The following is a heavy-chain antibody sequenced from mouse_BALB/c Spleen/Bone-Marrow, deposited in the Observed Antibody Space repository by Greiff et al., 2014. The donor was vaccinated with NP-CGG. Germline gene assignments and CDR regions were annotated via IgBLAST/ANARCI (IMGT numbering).Heavy chain of an antibody. D-gene: IGHD2-3*01. CDR2: INPSNGRT. Sequence: QVQLQQPGAELVKPGASVRLSCKASSYSFTTYWIHWVKQRPGQGLEWIGEINPSNGRTNYNEKFKSKATLTVDKSSSTAYMQLSSLTSEDSAVYYCARYDGPAWFAYWGQGTLVTVSA. V-gene: IGHV1S81*02. CDR3: ARYDGPAWFAY. CDR1: SYSFTTYW. J-gene: IGHJ3*01.